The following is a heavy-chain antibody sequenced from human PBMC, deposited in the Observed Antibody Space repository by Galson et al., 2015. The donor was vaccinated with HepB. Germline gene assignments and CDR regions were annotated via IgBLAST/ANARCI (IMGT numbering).Heavy chain of an antibody. V-gene: IGHV3-30*18. CDR3: AKDPETYRYDRTGYYYYYGMDV. D-gene: IGHD3-16*02. CDR2: ISYDGSKE. Sequence: SLRLSCAASGFIFNDYGMHWVRQAPGKGLEWVAVISYDGSKEFYANSVKGRFPISRDNSKNTLDLQMNSLRGEDTAVYYCAKDPETYRYDRTGYYYYYGMDVWGQGTTVTVSS. CDR1: GFIFNDYG. J-gene: IGHJ6*02.